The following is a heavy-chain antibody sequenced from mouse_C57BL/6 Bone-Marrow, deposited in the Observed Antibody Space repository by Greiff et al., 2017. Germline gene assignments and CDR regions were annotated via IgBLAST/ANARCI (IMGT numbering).Heavy chain of an antibody. J-gene: IGHJ4*01. D-gene: IGHD2-12*01. CDR3: AYSFYAMDY. CDR2: INPYNGGT. Sequence: EVKLQESGPVLVKPGASVKMSCKASGYTFTDYYMNWVKQSHGKSLEWIGVINPYNGGTSYNQKFKGKATLTVDKSSSTAYMELNSLASEDSAVYYCAYSFYAMDYWGQGTSVTVSS. CDR1: GYTFTDYY. V-gene: IGHV1-19*01.